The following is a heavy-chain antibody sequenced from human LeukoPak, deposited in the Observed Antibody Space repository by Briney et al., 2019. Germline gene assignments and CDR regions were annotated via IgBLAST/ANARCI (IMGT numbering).Heavy chain of an antibody. D-gene: IGHD5-24*01. Sequence: PGGSLRLSCAASGFTFSSYAMHWVRQAPGKGLEWVAVISYDGSNKYYADSVKGRLTISRDNSKNTLYLQMNSLRAEDTAVYYCARAWRDGYNSGPDAFDIWGQGTMVTVSS. V-gene: IGHV3-30-3*01. CDR2: ISYDGSNK. CDR1: GFTFSSYA. J-gene: IGHJ3*02. CDR3: ARAWRDGYNSGPDAFDI.